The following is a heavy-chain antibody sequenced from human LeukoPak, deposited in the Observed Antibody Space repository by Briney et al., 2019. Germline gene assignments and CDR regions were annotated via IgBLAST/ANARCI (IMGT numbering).Heavy chain of an antibody. CDR1: GYTFTGYY. CDR3: ARDLMTTPTWDFDY. V-gene: IGHV1-2*02. J-gene: IGHJ4*02. CDR2: INPNGGTT. Sequence: ASVKVSCKGSGYTFTGYYMHWVRQAPGKGLEWMGWINPNGGTTNYAQKFQGRVTVTRDTSISTAYMELSRLESDDTAVYYCARDLMTTPTWDFDYWGQGTLVTVSS. D-gene: IGHD3-16*01.